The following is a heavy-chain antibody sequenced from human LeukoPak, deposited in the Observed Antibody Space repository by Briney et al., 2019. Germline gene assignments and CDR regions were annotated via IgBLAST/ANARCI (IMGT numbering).Heavy chain of an antibody. J-gene: IGHJ6*03. CDR3: ARGQGSGYSSGWIRGWVYYYYYMDV. D-gene: IGHD6-19*01. Sequence: SVKVSCKASGYTFTSYDINWVRQATGQGLEWMGWMNPNSDNTGYAQKFQGRVTMTRNTSISTAYMELSSLRSEDTAVYYCARGQGSGYSSGWIRGWVYYYYYMDVWGKGTTVTVSS. CDR2: MNPNSDNT. V-gene: IGHV1-8*01. CDR1: GYTFTSYD.